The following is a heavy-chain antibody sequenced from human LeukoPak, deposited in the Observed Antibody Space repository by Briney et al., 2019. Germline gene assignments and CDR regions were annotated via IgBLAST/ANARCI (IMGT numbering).Heavy chain of an antibody. Sequence: SETLSLTCAVYGGSFSGYYWSWIRQPPGKGLEWIGEINHSGSTNYNPPLKSRVTISVDTSKNQFSLKLSSVTAADTAVYYCARAKSYYDFWSGSHNWFDPWGQGTLVTVSS. CDR2: INHSGST. CDR1: GGSFSGYY. D-gene: IGHD3-3*01. V-gene: IGHV4-34*01. J-gene: IGHJ5*02. CDR3: ARAKSYYDFWSGSHNWFDP.